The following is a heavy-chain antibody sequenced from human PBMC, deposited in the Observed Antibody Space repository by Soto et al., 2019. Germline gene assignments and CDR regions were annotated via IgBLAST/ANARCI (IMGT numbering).Heavy chain of an antibody. CDR1: GGSFGGYY. V-gene: IGHV4-34*01. CDR3: ARGHELLRYFDWSHYYDY. CDR2: INHSGST. D-gene: IGHD3-9*01. Sequence: SETLSLTCAVYGGSFGGYYWSWIGQPPGKGLEWIGEINHSGSTNYNPSLKSRVTISVDTSKNQFSLKLSSVTAADTAVYYCARGHELLRYFDWSHYYDYWGQGTLVTVAS. J-gene: IGHJ4*02.